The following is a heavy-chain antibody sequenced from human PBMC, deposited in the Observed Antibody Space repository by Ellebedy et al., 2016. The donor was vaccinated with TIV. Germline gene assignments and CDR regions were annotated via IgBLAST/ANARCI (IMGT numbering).Heavy chain of an antibody. J-gene: IGHJ2*01. CDR3: ARKVPAPTTVPPNWYFDL. Sequence: LSLTCAASGFTFSSYTVNWVRQAPGKGLEWVSSISGSSSYIYYADSVKGRFTISRDNAKNSLYLQMNSLRAEDTAVYYCARKVPAPTTVPPNWYFDLWGRGTLVTVSS. CDR1: GFTFSSYT. V-gene: IGHV3-21*01. D-gene: IGHD4-17*01. CDR2: ISGSSSYI.